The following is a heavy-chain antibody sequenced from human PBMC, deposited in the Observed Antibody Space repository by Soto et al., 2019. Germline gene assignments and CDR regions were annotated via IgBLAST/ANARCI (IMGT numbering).Heavy chain of an antibody. CDR2: IIPIFGTA. J-gene: IGHJ6*02. CDR1: GGTFSSYA. V-gene: IGHV1-69*13. D-gene: IGHD2-21*02. CDR3: ASAQPGDPNGMDV. Sequence: VASVKVSCKASGGTFSSYAISWVRQAPGQGLEWMGGIIPIFGTANYAQKFQGGVTITADESTSTAYMELSSLRSEDTAVYYCASAQPGDPNGMDVWGQGTTVTVSS.